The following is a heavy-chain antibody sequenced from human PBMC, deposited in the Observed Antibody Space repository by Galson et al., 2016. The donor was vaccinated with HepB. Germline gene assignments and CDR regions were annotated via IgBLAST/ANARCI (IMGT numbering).Heavy chain of an antibody. Sequence: SLRLSCAVSQLSISSSAMSWVRQAPGKGLEWVSSISAGGGSEYTDSVKGRFTTSRAISKNTLYLKMSSLRAEDTAVYYCARCSVYSCGWCNSFDPWGQGTLVIVSS. J-gene: IGHJ5*02. CDR2: ISAGGGSE. V-gene: IGHV3-23*01. D-gene: IGHD6-19*01. CDR3: ARCSVYSCGWCNSFDP. CDR1: QLSISSSA.